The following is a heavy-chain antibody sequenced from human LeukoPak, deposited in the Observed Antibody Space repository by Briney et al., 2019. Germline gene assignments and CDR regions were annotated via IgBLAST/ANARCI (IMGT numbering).Heavy chain of an antibody. J-gene: IGHJ4*02. CDR2: INPNSGGT. D-gene: IGHD6-19*01. Sequence: ASVKVSCKASGYTFTSYYMHWVRQAPGQGLEWVGWINPNSGGTNYAQKFQGRVTMTRDTSISTAYMELSRLRSDDTAVYYCARVASSGWLGFFDYWGQGTLVTVSS. CDR3: ARVASSGWLGFFDY. CDR1: GYTFTSYY. V-gene: IGHV1-2*02.